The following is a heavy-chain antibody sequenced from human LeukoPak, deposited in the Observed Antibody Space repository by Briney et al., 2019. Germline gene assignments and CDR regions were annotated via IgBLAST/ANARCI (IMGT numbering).Heavy chain of an antibody. Sequence: GGSLRLSCVASGFTFSSYAMHWVRQAPGKGLEWVAVISYDGSNKYYADSVKGRFTISRDNSKNTLYLQMNSLRAEDTAVYYCARDFGRITMVRGVFYYYGMDVWGQGTTVTVSS. V-gene: IGHV3-30-3*01. CDR3: ARDFGRITMVRGVFYYYGMDV. CDR1: GFTFSSYA. D-gene: IGHD3-10*01. CDR2: ISYDGSNK. J-gene: IGHJ6*02.